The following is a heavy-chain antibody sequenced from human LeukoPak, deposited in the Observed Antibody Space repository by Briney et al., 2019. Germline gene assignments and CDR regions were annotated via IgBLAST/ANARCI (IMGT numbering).Heavy chain of an antibody. D-gene: IGHD3-3*01. J-gene: IGHJ4*02. CDR1: GFTFSSYG. Sequence: GGSLRFSCAASGFTFSSYGMHWVRQAPGKGLEGVAFIRYDGSNKYYADSVRGLFTISRDNSKNTLYLQVNSLRAEDTAVYYCAKDTYSRGFFLVGYFDYWGQGTLVTVSS. V-gene: IGHV3-30*02. CDR2: IRYDGSNK. CDR3: AKDTYSRGFFLVGYFDY.